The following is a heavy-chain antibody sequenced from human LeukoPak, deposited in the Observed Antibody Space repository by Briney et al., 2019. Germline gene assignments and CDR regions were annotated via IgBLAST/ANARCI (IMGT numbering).Heavy chain of an antibody. V-gene: IGHV4-38-2*02. J-gene: IGHJ4*02. D-gene: IGHD2-2*01. CDR1: GYSLSSGYY. CDR2: IYHSGST. Sequence: PSETLSLTCTVSGYSLSSGYYWGWIRQPPGKGLEWIGSIYHSGSTYYNPSLKSRVTISVEMSKNQFSLKLSSVTAADTAVYYCARGTLSSTSFNGYFDYWGQGTLVTVSS. CDR3: ARGTLSSTSFNGYFDY.